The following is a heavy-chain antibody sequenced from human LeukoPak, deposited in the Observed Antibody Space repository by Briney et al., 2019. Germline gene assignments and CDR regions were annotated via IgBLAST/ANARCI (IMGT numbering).Heavy chain of an antibody. J-gene: IGHJ4*02. CDR3: ASDRFSSGDF. Sequence: GGSLRLSCVASGFSFSNYWMSWVRQAPGKGLEWVANIKQGGSQKNYVDSVKGRFTISRDNAKKSLYLQMNSLRAEDTAVYYCASDRFSSGDFWGQGTLVAVSS. V-gene: IGHV3-7*01. D-gene: IGHD6-19*01. CDR1: GFSFSNYW. CDR2: IKQGGSQK.